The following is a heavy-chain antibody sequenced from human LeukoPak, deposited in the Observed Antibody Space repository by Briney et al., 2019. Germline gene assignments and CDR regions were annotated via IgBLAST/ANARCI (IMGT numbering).Heavy chain of an antibody. J-gene: IGHJ4*02. D-gene: IGHD2-2*02. V-gene: IGHV3-23*05. CDR3: AKKSVPNTPPTFDY. CDR2: IDGSGSTT. CDR1: GFPFNSYA. Sequence: GGSLRLSCAASGFPFNSYAMSWVRQAPGKGLEWVSGIDGSGSTTFYADSVKGRFTISRDNYMNTVYLQMNSLRAEDTAVYYCAKKSVPNTPPTFDYWGQGALVTVSS.